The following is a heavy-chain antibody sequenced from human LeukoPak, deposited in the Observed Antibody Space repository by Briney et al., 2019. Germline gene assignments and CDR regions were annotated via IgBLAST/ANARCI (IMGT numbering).Heavy chain of an antibody. J-gene: IGHJ4*02. CDR3: AGYGSGSYSAFHY. CDR2: IYSGGST. V-gene: IGHV3-66*01. D-gene: IGHD3-10*01. CDR1: GFTVSSNY. Sequence: PGGSLRLSCAASGFTVSSNYMSWVRQAPGKGLEWGSVIYSGGSTYYADSVKGRFTISRDNSKNTLYLQMNSLRAEDTAVYYCAGYGSGSYSAFHYWGQGTLVTVSS.